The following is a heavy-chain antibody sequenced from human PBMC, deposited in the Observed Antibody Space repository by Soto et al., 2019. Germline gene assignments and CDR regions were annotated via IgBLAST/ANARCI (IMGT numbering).Heavy chain of an antibody. V-gene: IGHV4-59*01. CDR2: IYYSGST. D-gene: IGHD3-10*01. Sequence: SETLSLTCPFSGGTIISYYWSWIRQPPGKGLEWIGYIYYSGSTNYNPSLKSRVTISVDTSKNQFSLKLSSVTAADTAVYYCARELFGRSVWFDPWGQGTLVTVS. CDR3: ARELFGRSVWFDP. CDR1: GGTIISYY. J-gene: IGHJ5*02.